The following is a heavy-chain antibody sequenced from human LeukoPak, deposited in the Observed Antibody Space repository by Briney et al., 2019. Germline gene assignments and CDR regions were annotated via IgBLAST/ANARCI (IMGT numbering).Heavy chain of an antibody. J-gene: IGHJ4*02. Sequence: GGSLRLSCAASGFTFSSYGMHWVRQAPGKGLEWVAFIRYDGSNKYYADSVKGRFTISRDNSKNTLYLQMNSLRAEDTAVYYCAKDPYYYGSGSYCDYWGQGTLVTVSS. CDR3: AKDPYYYGSGSYCDY. D-gene: IGHD3-10*01. CDR2: IRYDGSNK. V-gene: IGHV3-30*02. CDR1: GFTFSSYG.